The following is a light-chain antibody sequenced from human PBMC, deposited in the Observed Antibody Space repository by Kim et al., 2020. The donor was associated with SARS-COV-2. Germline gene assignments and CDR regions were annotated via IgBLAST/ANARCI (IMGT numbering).Light chain of an antibody. J-gene: IGLJ2*01. CDR1: NSNIGAGYD. CDR2: GNN. V-gene: IGLV1-40*01. CDR3: QSYDTSLSDVV. Sequence: QRVNISCTGSNSNIGAGYDVHWYQQVPGTTPKVLIYGNNYRPSGVPDRFSGTTSGTSASLAITGLQAEDDADYYCQSYDTSLSDVVFGGGTQLTVL.